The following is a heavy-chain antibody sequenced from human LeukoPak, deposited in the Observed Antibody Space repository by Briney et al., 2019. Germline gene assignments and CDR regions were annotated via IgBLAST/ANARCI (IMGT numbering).Heavy chain of an antibody. V-gene: IGHV3-23*01. CDR3: ARDGVHCSGAGCYSFFAFDI. CDR1: GFTFSSYA. CDR2: ISGSGGST. D-gene: IGHD2-15*01. J-gene: IGHJ3*02. Sequence: PGGSLRLSCAASGFTFSSYAMSWVRQAPGKGLEWVSVISGSGGSTYYADSVKGRFTISRDNSKNTLYLQMNSLRAEDTAVYYCARDGVHCSGAGCYSFFAFDIWGQGTMVTVSS.